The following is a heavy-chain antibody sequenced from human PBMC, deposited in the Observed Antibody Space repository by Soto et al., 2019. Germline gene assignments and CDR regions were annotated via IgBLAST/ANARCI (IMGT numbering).Heavy chain of an antibody. CDR1: GGAIRNSIYY. J-gene: IGHJ4*02. CDR2: IYYDGSV. D-gene: IGHD6-19*01. Sequence: SETLSLTCTVSGGAIRNSIYYWGWIRQPPGKGLEWIGTIYYDGSVAYSPSLKSRVTLSVDTSRNHFSVKINFVTAADTAVYFCARHRIAVAGPLDYWGQGTLVTVS. V-gene: IGHV4-39*01. CDR3: ARHRIAVAGPLDY.